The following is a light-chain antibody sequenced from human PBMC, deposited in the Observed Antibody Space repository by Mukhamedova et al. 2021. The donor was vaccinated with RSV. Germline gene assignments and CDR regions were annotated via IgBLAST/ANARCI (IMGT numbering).Light chain of an antibody. CDR3: NCRDTNNDHVI. V-gene: IGLV3-19*01. J-gene: IGLJ2*01. Sequence: GQAPILVFYGQYNRPSGVPDRFSASRSGSTSSLTITGAQAEDEADYYCNCRDTNNDHVIFGGGTKLTVL. CDR2: GQY.